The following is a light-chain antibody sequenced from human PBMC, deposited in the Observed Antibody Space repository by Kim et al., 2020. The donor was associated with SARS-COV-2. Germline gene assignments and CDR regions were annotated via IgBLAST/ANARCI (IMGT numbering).Light chain of an antibody. V-gene: IGKV3-11*01. CDR1: QSVSSY. Sequence: LLPGERATLSRRASQSVSSYVALYRQKPGQVPRLLIYHVSNRPTGIPARFSGSGSGTDFTLTISSLEPEDFAVYYCQQRSNWPLTFGGGTKVDIK. CDR2: HVS. CDR3: QQRSNWPLT. J-gene: IGKJ4*01.